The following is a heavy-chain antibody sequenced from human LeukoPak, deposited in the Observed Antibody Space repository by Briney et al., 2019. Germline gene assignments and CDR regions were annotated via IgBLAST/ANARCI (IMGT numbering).Heavy chain of an antibody. Sequence: GGSLRLSCAASGFSFTNYGVHWVRQAPGKGLEWAGRIKSKTDGGTTDYAAPVKGRFTISRDDSKNTLYLQMNSLKTEDTAVYYCTTAFSGSYYDFDYWGQGTLVTVSS. CDR3: TTAFSGSYYDFDY. J-gene: IGHJ4*02. CDR1: GFSFTNYG. V-gene: IGHV3-15*01. D-gene: IGHD1-26*01. CDR2: IKSKTDGGTT.